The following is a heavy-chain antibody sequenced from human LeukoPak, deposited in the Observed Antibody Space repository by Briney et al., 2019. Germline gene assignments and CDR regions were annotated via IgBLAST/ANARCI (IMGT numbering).Heavy chain of an antibody. J-gene: IGHJ3*02. CDR3: ARVRLQVITPLRGAFAI. V-gene: IGHV4-39*07. Sequence: PSETLSLTCTVSGGSISSSSYYWGWIRQPPGKGLEWIGSMYYSGSTYYNPSLKSRVTLSVEKSKKQFSLNLSSVTAADTAVYYCARVRLQVITPLRGAFAIWGQGTMVTVFS. CDR2: MYYSGST. CDR1: GGSISSSSYY. D-gene: IGHD3-16*01.